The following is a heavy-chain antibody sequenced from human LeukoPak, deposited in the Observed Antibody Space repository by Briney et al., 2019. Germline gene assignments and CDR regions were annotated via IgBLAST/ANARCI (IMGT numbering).Heavy chain of an antibody. CDR3: ARFGTSSSRFFDQ. CDR1: GGSISAYY. CDR2: IHYSGTT. J-gene: IGHJ4*02. Sequence: SETLSLTCTVSGGSISAYYWSWIRQPPGRGLEWIGYIHYSGTTNYYPSLKSRVTIALDTSKNQFSLKLNSVTAADTAVYYCARFGTSSSRFFDQWGQGTLVTVSS. D-gene: IGHD6-6*01. V-gene: IGHV4-59*01.